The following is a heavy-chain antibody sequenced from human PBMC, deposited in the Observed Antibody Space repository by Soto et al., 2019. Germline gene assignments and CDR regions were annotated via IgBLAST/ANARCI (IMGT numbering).Heavy chain of an antibody. CDR3: AKDIEDGYYGSGACDY. CDR1: GFTFDDYA. Sequence: EVQLVESGGGLVQPGRSLRLSCAASGFTFDDYAMHWVRQAPGKGLEWFSGIRWNSGSIGYADSVKGRFTISRDNAKNSLYVQMNRLRAEDTALYSGAKDIEDGYYGSGACDYWGQGTLVTVSS. CDR2: IRWNSGSI. J-gene: IGHJ4*02. V-gene: IGHV3-9*01. D-gene: IGHD3-10*01.